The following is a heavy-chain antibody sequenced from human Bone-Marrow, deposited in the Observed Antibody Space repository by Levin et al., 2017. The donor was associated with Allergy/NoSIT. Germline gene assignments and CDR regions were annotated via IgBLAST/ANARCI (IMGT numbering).Heavy chain of an antibody. J-gene: IGHJ4*02. CDR2: INHSGST. CDR1: GGSFSGYY. D-gene: IGHD6-13*01. CDR3: ARGAGGSSSGIAY. Sequence: PSETLSLTCAVYGGSFSGYYWSWIRQPPGKGLEWIGEINHSGSTNYNPSLKSRVTISVDTSKNQFSLKLSSVTAADTAVYYCARGAGGSSSGIAYWGQGTLVTVSS. V-gene: IGHV4-34*01.